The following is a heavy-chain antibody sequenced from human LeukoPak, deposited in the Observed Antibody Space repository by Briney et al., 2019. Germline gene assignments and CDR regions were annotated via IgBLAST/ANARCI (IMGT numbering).Heavy chain of an antibody. V-gene: IGHV5-51*01. CDR3: ARPGGSYYDYVWGSYHPLDY. CDR1: GYSFTSYW. D-gene: IGHD3-16*02. Sequence: GESLKISCKGSGYSFTSYWIGWVRQMPGKGLEWMGIIYPGDSDTRYSPSFQGQVTISADKPISTAYLQWSSLKASDTAMYYCARPGGSYYDYVWGSYHPLDYWGQGTLVTVSS. CDR2: IYPGDSDT. J-gene: IGHJ4*02.